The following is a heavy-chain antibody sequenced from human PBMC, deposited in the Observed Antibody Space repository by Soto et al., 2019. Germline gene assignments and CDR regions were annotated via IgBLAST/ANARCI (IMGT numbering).Heavy chain of an antibody. J-gene: IGHJ4*02. D-gene: IGHD6-13*01. CDR3: ARDQFHSSSWYFDY. Sequence: GGSLRLSCAASGFTFSSYAMHWVRQAPGKGLEWVAVISYDGSNKDYADSVKGRFTISRDNSKNTLYLQMNSLRAEDTAVYYCARDQFHSSSWYFDYWGQGTLVTVSS. CDR2: ISYDGSNK. CDR1: GFTFSSYA. V-gene: IGHV3-30*04.